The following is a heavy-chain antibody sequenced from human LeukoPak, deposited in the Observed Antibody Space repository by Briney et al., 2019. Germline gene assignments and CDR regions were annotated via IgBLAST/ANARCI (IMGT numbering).Heavy chain of an antibody. CDR2: ISPYNGNT. CDR3: ARARRVQVIPVAESAEYFEH. J-gene: IGHJ1*01. D-gene: IGHD2-2*01. V-gene: IGHV1-18*01. Sequence: ASVKVSCKTSGYPFTSFGVSWVRQAPAQGLEWMGWISPYNGNTNFAQRFQGRLTLTTDTSTSTVYMELRSLRSDDTAVYFCARARRVQVIPVAESAEYFEHWGQGTLVTVSS. CDR1: GYPFTSFG.